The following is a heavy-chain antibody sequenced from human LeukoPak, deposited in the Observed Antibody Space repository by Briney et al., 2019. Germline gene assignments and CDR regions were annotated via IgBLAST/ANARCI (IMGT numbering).Heavy chain of an antibody. D-gene: IGHD6-13*01. CDR3: TVDSSPADY. CDR1: GFTFGDYA. Sequence: GGSLRLSCTASGFTFGDYAMSWVRQAPGKGLEWVGFIRSKAYGGTTEYAASVKGRFTISRDDSKSIAYLQMNSLKTEDTAVYYCTVDSSPADYWGQGTLVTVSS. V-gene: IGHV3-49*04. J-gene: IGHJ4*02. CDR2: IRSKAYGGTT.